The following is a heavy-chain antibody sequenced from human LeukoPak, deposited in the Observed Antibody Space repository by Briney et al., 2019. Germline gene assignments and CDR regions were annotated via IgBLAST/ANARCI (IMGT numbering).Heavy chain of an antibody. CDR1: GFTFSSYG. V-gene: IGHV3-30*03. Sequence: GGSLRLSCAAFGFTFSSYGMHWVRQAPGTGLEWVAVISHDGDHKYHADSVKGRFTISRDNSKNTLYLQMNSLRVEDTAVYYCARMRGRYCSSNGCYVEYWGQGALVTVSS. J-gene: IGHJ4*02. D-gene: IGHD2-2*01. CDR3: ARMRGRYCSSNGCYVEY. CDR2: ISHDGDHK.